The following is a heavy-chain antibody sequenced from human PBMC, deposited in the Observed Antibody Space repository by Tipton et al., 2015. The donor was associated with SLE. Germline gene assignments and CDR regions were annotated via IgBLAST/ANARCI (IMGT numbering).Heavy chain of an antibody. V-gene: IGHV3-23*01. CDR3: AKGDYGDYLHYFEY. J-gene: IGHJ4*02. D-gene: IGHD4-17*01. CDR2: ISGSGYRT. CDR1: GLTFSSYA. Sequence: SLRLSCAASGLTFSSYAMHWVRQAPGKGLEWVSAISGSGYRTYYADSVKGRFTISRDSSKNTLYLQMNSLRAEDTAVYYCAKGDYGDYLHYFEYWGQGTLVTVSS.